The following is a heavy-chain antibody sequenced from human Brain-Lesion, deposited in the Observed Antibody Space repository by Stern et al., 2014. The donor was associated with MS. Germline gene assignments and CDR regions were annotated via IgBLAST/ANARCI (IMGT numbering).Heavy chain of an antibody. CDR1: GGSISSGGYY. CDR2: IFNSGST. CDR3: ARGRVVPGFQYYATDV. Sequence: QVQLQESGPGLVKPSQTLSLSCTVSGGSISSGGYYWSWIRQPAGKGLEWIGRIFNSGSTSYNPSLKSRVTISKETSQNQFSLKLNPMTAADTAVYYCARGRVVPGFQYYATDVWGQGTTVIVSS. V-gene: IGHV4-61*02. J-gene: IGHJ6*02. D-gene: IGHD2-2*01.